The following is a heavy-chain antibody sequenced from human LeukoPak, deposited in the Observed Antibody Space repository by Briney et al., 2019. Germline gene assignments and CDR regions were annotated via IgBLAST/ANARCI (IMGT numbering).Heavy chain of an antibody. J-gene: IGHJ4*02. D-gene: IGHD3-9*01. Sequence: PGESLKISCKTSGYSFPNYWIAWVRQMPGKGLEFMGIIYPGDSDTRYSPSFQGQVTISVDESISTAYLQWSSLKASDTAIYYCARRDVGYNTLTTYYYDTWGQGTLVTVSS. CDR1: GYSFPNYW. CDR2: IYPGDSDT. CDR3: ARRDVGYNTLTTYYYDT. V-gene: IGHV5-51*01.